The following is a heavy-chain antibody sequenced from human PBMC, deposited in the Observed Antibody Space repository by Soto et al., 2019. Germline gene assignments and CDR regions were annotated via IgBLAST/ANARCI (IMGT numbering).Heavy chain of an antibody. CDR2: IYHSGST. Sequence: SETLSLTCAVSGGSISSGGYSWSWIRQPPGKGLEWIGYIYHSGSTYYNPSLKSRVTISVDRSKNQFSLKLSSVTAADTAVYYCARGGSYSWFDPWGQGTLVTVSS. J-gene: IGHJ5*02. CDR1: GGSISSGGYS. V-gene: IGHV4-30-2*01. CDR3: ARGGSYSWFDP. D-gene: IGHD1-26*01.